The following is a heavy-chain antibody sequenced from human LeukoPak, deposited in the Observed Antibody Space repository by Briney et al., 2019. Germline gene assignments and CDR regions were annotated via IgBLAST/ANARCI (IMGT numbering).Heavy chain of an antibody. CDR2: IYYSGST. CDR3: ARSYSSGWPNWFDP. J-gene: IGHJ5*02. D-gene: IGHD6-19*01. V-gene: IGHV4-59*01. CDR1: GGSISNYY. Sequence: IPSETLSPTCTVSGGSISNYYWSWIRQPPGKDWKWMGYIYYSGSTNYNPSLKSRVTISVDTSKNQFSLKLSSVTAADTAVYYCARSYSSGWPNWFDPWGQGTLVTVSS.